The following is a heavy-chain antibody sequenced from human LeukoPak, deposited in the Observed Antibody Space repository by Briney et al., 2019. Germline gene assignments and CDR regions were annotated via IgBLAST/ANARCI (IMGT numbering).Heavy chain of an antibody. CDR2: ISGGGGST. CDR1: GFTFSSCA. Sequence: PGGSLRLSCAASGFTFSSCAMSWVRQAPGKGLEWVSAISGGGGSTYYAGSVKGRFTISRDNSKNMLFLQMNSLRAEDTAVYYCAKGTYSSSPRDNWGQGTLVTVSS. J-gene: IGHJ4*02. D-gene: IGHD6-6*01. CDR3: AKGTYSSSPRDN. V-gene: IGHV3-23*01.